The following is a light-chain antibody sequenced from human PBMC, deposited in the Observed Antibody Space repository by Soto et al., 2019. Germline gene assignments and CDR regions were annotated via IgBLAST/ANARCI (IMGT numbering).Light chain of an antibody. J-gene: IGLJ2*01. V-gene: IGLV2-14*01. Sequence: QSALTQPASVSGSPGQSITISCTGTSSDVGGYNYVSWYQQHPGKAPKLMIYDVSNRPSGDSNRFSVSKSGNTASLTISGLQAEDEADYYCSSYTSSSTLVFGGGTKLTVL. CDR2: DVS. CDR1: SSDVGGYNY. CDR3: SSYTSSSTLV.